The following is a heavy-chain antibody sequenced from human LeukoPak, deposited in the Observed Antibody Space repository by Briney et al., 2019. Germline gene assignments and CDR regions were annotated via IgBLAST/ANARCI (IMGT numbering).Heavy chain of an antibody. J-gene: IGHJ5*02. Sequence: TLSLTCTVSGGSISSGGYYWSWIRQHPGKGLEWIGYIYYSGSTYYNPSLKSRVTISVDTSKNQFSLKLSSVTAADTDVYYCARGDYYEEFLFDPWGQGTLVTVSS. CDR2: IYYSGST. V-gene: IGHV4-31*03. CDR1: GGSISSGGYY. D-gene: IGHD3-22*01. CDR3: ARGDYYEEFLFDP.